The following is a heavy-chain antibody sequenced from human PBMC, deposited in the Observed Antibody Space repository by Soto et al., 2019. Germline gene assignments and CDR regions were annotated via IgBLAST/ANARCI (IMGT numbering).Heavy chain of an antibody. D-gene: IGHD5-12*01. CDR1: GGSISSSSYY. J-gene: IGHJ4*02. V-gene: IGHV4-39*01. Sequence: SETLSLTCTVSGGSISSSSYYWGWIRQPPGKGLEWIGSIYYSGSAYYNPSLKSRVTIFVDTSRNQFSLKLSSVTAADTAVYYCARHRRGRYNGYDPDYWGQGTLVTVSS. CDR3: ARHRRGRYNGYDPDY. CDR2: IYYSGSA.